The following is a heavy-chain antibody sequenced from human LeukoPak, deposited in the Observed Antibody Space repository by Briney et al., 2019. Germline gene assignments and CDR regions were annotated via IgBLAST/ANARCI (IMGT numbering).Heavy chain of an antibody. CDR1: GFTDSSNY. D-gene: IGHD2-21*02. CDR2: IYSGGST. V-gene: IGHV3-53*01. CDR3: ARAVTAPYFDY. J-gene: IGHJ4*02. Sequence: GSLRLSCAASGFTDSSNYMSWVRRVPGKGLEWVSVIYSGGSTYYADSVKGRFTISRDNSKNTLYLQMNSLRAEDTAVYYCARAVTAPYFDYWGQGTLVTVSS.